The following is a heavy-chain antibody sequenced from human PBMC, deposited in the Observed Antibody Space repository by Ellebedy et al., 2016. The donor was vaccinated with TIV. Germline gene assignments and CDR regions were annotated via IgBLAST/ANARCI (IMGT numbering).Heavy chain of an antibody. CDR3: ARHWRLDP. J-gene: IGHJ5*02. V-gene: IGHV4-59*08. Sequence: MPGGSLRLSCTVSGGSISSYYWSWIRQPPGKGLEWIGYIYYSGSTNYNPSLKSRVTISVDTSKNQFSLKLSSVTAADTAVYYCARHWRLDPWGQGTLVTVSS. D-gene: IGHD6-25*01. CDR1: GGSISSYY. CDR2: IYYSGST.